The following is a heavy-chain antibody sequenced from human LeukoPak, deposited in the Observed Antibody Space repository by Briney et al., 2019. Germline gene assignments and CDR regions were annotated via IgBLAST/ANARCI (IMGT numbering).Heavy chain of an antibody. CDR1: GYTFTSYY. V-gene: IGHV1-46*01. J-gene: IGHJ3*02. D-gene: IGHD6-19*01. CDR2: INPSGGST. CDR3: ARDSSGWYVRNDAFDI. Sequence: GASVKVSCKASGYTFTSYYMHWVRQAPGQGLEWMGIINPSGGSTSYAQKFQGRVTMTRDTSTSTVYMELRSLRSDDTAVYYCARDSSGWYVRNDAFDIWGQGTMVTVSS.